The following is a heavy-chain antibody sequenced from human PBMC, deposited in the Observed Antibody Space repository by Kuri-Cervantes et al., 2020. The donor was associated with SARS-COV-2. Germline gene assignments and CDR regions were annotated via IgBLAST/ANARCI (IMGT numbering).Heavy chain of an antibody. Sequence: GGSLRLSCAASGFTFSSYWMHWVRQAPGKGLVWVSRINSDGSSTSYADSVKGRFTISRDNAKNTLYLQMNSLRAEDTAVYYCAKDVSTYYYDSWGQGTLVTVSS. CDR3: AKDVSTYYYDS. V-gene: IGHV3-74*01. J-gene: IGHJ4*02. CDR1: GFTFSSYW. D-gene: IGHD3-22*01. CDR2: INSDGSST.